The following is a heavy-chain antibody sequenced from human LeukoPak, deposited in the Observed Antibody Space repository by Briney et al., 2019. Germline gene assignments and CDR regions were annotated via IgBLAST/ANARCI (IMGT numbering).Heavy chain of an antibody. CDR3: ARHNSAWVALDY. V-gene: IGHV4-4*09. CDR1: GGSISSYY. Sequence: SETLSLTCTVSGGSISSYYWSWIRQPPGKGLEWIGYIYTSGSTNYNPSLKSRVTISVDTSKNQFSLKLSSVTAADTAVYYCARHNSAWVALDYWGQGILVTVSS. CDR2: IYTSGST. J-gene: IGHJ4*02. D-gene: IGHD2/OR15-2a*01.